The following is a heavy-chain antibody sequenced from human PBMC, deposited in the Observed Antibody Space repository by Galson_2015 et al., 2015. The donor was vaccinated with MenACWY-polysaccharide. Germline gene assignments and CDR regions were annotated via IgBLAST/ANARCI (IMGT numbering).Heavy chain of an antibody. V-gene: IGHV2-5*01. Sequence: PALVKPTQPLTLPCTFSGFPLRTSDVGVGWIRQPPGKALEWLALIYWNDDKRYSPSLKSRLTITEDTSKNQVVLTMTNMDPVDTATYYCAHRGGYCSGGTCWRWFDPWGQGTLVTVSS. CDR3: AHRGGYCSGGTCWRWFDP. J-gene: IGHJ5*02. CDR2: IYWNDDK. D-gene: IGHD2-15*01. CDR1: GFPLRTSDVG.